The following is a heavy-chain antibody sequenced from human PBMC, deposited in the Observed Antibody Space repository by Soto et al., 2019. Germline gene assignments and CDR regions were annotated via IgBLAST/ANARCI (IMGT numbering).Heavy chain of an antibody. D-gene: IGHD3-22*01. Sequence: QLQESGPGLVKPSQTLSLTCTVSGASINNNDYYWSWIRQTPGKGLAWIGYVYYSGSTDYIPSLKSRLSMSIDKSQNRFTLKLNSVTAADTATYYCARMSYFYDKWYFDLWGRGTLVTVSS. CDR3: ARMSYFYDKWYFDL. J-gene: IGHJ2*01. CDR2: VYYSGST. CDR1: GASINNNDYY. V-gene: IGHV4-30-4*01.